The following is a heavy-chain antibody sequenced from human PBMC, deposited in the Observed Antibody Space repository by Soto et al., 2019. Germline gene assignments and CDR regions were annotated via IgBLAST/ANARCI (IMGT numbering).Heavy chain of an antibody. V-gene: IGHV4-34*01. D-gene: IGHD3-3*01. J-gene: IGHJ5*02. CDR3: ARTGPWTGYYTRWFDP. CDR2: INHSGST. CDR1: GGSFSGYY. Sequence: PSETLSLTCAVYGGSFSGYYWSWIRQPPGKGLEWIGEINHSGSTNYNPSLKSRVTISVDTSKNQFPLKLSSVTAADTAVYYCARTGPWTGYYTRWFDPWGQGTLVTGSS.